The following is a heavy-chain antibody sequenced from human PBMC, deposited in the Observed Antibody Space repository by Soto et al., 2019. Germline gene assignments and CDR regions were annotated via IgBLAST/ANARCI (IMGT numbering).Heavy chain of an antibody. Sequence: GGSLRLSCEASGFTFSSYAMGWVRQAPGKGLEWVLTISASSHDTYYADSVKGRFTISRDNSKNTLYVQMNSLRAEDTAIYYCAKFRITMVRGVTIDSWGQGTLVTVSS. CDR1: GFTFSSYA. CDR2: ISASSHDT. CDR3: AKFRITMVRGVTIDS. J-gene: IGHJ4*02. D-gene: IGHD3-10*01. V-gene: IGHV3-23*01.